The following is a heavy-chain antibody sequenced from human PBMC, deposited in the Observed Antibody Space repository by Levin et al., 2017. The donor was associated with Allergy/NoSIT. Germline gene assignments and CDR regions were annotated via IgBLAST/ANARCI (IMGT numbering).Heavy chain of an antibody. CDR3: VSYRDGPYIHIAY. CDR1: GFTFSSYA. Sequence: GESLKISCVVSGFTFSSYAMSWIRQTPDRGLEWISIISGESRTIYYADSVRGRFTISRDNSKNTLYLQMNSLTAEDTALYYCVSYRDGPYIHIAYWGQGTLVTVSS. J-gene: IGHJ4*02. V-gene: IGHV3-23*01. D-gene: IGHD3-16*02. CDR2: ISGESRTI.